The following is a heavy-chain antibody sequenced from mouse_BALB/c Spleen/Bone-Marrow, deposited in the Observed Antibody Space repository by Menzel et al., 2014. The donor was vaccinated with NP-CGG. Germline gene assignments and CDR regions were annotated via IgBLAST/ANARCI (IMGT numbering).Heavy chain of an antibody. CDR3: ARHYRSYFDY. V-gene: IGHV1-7*01. J-gene: IGHJ2*01. CDR1: GYTFTSYW. Sequence: QVQLQQSGAELAKPGASVKMSCKASGYTFTSYWMHWVKQRPGRGLKWIGYINPSTGYTEYNQKFKDKATLTADKSSSTAYMQLSCLTSEDSAVYYCARHYRSYFDYWGQGTTLTVSS. D-gene: IGHD2-14*01. CDR2: INPSTGYT.